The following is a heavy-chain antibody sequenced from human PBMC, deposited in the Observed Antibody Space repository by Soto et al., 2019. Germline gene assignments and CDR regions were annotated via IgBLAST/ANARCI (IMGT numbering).Heavy chain of an antibody. CDR3: ARDSWPGAYGACRRVDWFVP. Sequence: QVQLVQSGAEVKKPGASVKVSCKASGYTFTSYGISWVRQAPGQGLEWMGWISAYNGNTNYAQKLQGRVTMTTDTSQRPDCMELRSLRYDDTAVYYCARDSWPGAYGACRRVDWFVPWRQGTQVTVSS. V-gene: IGHV1-18*01. CDR2: ISAYNGNT. J-gene: IGHJ5*02. D-gene: IGHD4-17*01. CDR1: GYTFTSYG.